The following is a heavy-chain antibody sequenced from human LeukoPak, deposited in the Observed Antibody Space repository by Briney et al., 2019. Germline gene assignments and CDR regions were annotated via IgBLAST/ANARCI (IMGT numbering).Heavy chain of an antibody. CDR1: GYTFTSYG. CDR2: ISAYNGNT. CDR3: ARERTNTIFGVVIPKGPMDV. J-gene: IGHJ4*02. D-gene: IGHD3-3*01. Sequence: GASVKVSCKASGYTFTSYGISWVRQAPGQGLEWMGWISAYNGNTNYAQKLQGRVTMTTDTSTSTAYMELRSLRSDDTAVYYCARERTNTIFGVVIPKGPMDVWGQGTLVTVSS. V-gene: IGHV1-18*01.